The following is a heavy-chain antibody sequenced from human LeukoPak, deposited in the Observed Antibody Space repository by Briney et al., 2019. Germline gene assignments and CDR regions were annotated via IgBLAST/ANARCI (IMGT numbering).Heavy chain of an antibody. D-gene: IGHD3-22*01. CDR2: INHSGST. Sequence: SETLSFTCAVYGGSFSGYYWSWIRQPPGKGLEWIGEINHSGSTNYNPSLKSRVTISVDTSKNQFSLKLSSVTAADTAVYYCASLSQDYYDSSGYYYFDYWGQGTLVTVSS. CDR1: GGSFSGYY. CDR3: ASLSQDYYDSSGYYYFDY. V-gene: IGHV4-34*01. J-gene: IGHJ4*02.